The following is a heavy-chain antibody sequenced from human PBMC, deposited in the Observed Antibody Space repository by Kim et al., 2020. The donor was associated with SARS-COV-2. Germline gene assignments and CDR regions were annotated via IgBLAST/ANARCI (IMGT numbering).Heavy chain of an antibody. J-gene: IGHJ4*02. V-gene: IGHV3-53*01. Sequence: TYNADCVKGRFTISRDIPKDTLYLQMNSLRAEDTAVYYCSSSTVGAYFDYWGQGSLVTVSS. D-gene: IGHD1-26*01. CDR3: SSSTVGAYFDY. CDR2: T.